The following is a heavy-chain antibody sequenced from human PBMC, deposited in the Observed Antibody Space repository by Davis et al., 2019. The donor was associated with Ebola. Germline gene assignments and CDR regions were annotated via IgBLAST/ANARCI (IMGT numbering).Heavy chain of an antibody. CDR2: ISSSGSYT. CDR3: ARGYYYMDV. CDR1: GFTFSDYY. Sequence: GESLKISCAASGFTFSDYYMSWIRQAPGKGLEWVSYISSSGSYTNYADSVKGRFNISRDNAKNSLYLQINSLRAEDTAVYYCARGYYYMDVWGKGATVTVSS. J-gene: IGHJ6*03. V-gene: IGHV3-11*05.